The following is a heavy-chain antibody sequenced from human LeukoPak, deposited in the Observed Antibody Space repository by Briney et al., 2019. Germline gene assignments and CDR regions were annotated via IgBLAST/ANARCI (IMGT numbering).Heavy chain of an antibody. D-gene: IGHD3-22*01. CDR2: ISGISGST. CDR3: AKRYYDSSGYRWFDY. V-gene: IGHV3-23*01. Sequence: GGSLRLSCAASGFTFSSYAMSWVRQAPGKGLEWVSTISGISGSTYYADSGKGRFTISRDNSKNTLYLQMNSLRAEDTAVYYCAKRYYDSSGYRWFDYWGQGTLVTVSS. J-gene: IGHJ4*02. CDR1: GFTFSSYA.